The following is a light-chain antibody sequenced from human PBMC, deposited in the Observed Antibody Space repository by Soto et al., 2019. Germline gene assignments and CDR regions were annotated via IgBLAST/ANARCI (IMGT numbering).Light chain of an antibody. J-gene: IGLJ1*01. CDR3: SSYTSSSSDV. CDR2: DIS. Sequence: QSALTQPASVSGSPGQSITISCTGTSSDVGGYNYVSWYQRHPAKAPKHMIYDISNRPSGVSNRFSGSKSGNTASLTISGLQAEDEADYYCSSYTSSSSDVFGTGTKVTVL. CDR1: SSDVGGYNY. V-gene: IGLV2-14*01.